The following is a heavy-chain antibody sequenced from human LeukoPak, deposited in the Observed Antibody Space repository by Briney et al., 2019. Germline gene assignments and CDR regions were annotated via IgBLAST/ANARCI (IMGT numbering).Heavy chain of an antibody. CDR2: ISSSSSTI. J-gene: IGHJ5*02. CDR1: VFTLSSYS. D-gene: IGHD5/OR15-5a*01. V-gene: IGHV3-48*02. CDR3: ARDRYSVSDLNWFGP. Sequence: GGSLRLSCAVSVFTLSSYSMNCVRQAPGKGLEWVSYISSSSSTIYYADSVKGRFTMSRENARNSLYLQMNSLRDEDTVGYYCARDRYSVSDLNWFGPSGQGTLVTVSS.